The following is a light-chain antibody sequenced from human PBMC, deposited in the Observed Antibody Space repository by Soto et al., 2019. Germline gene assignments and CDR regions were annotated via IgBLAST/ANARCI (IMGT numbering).Light chain of an antibody. CDR1: SSDVGTYTL. CDR3: SSYAGAITFYV. J-gene: IGLJ1*01. CDR2: EVN. Sequence: QLVLTQPASVSGSPGQSITISCTGTSSDVGTYTLVSWYQQHPGKAPKLVIYEVNKRPAGVSKRFSGSKSGDTASLTISGLQAEDEADYYCSSYAGAITFYVFGTGTQLTVL. V-gene: IGLV2-23*02.